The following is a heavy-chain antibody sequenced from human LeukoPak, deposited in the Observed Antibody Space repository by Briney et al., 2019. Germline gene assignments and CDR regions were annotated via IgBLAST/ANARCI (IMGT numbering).Heavy chain of an antibody. V-gene: IGHV4-59*01. CDR3: ASNTVDTANFDY. J-gene: IGHJ4*02. Sequence: PSETLSLTCTVSGGSISSYYWSWIRQPPGKRLEWIGYIYYSGSTNYNPSLKSRVTISVDTSKNQFSLKLSSVTAADTAVYYCASNTVDTANFDYWGQGTLVTVSS. CDR1: GGSISSYY. D-gene: IGHD5-18*01. CDR2: IYYSGST.